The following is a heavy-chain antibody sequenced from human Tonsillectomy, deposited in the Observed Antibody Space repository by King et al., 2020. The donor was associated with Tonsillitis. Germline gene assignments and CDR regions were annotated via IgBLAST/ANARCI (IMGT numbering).Heavy chain of an antibody. CDR3: AKDRPPHNWNYSWYFDL. V-gene: IGHV3-9*01. Sequence: VQLVESGGGLVQPGRSLRLSCAASGFTFDDYAMHWVRHAPGKGLEWVSGISLNSGSICYADSVKGRFTISRDNAKNSMYLQMNSLRAEDTALYYCAKDRPPHNWNYSWYFDLWGRGTLVTVSS. CDR2: ISLNSGSI. D-gene: IGHD1-7*01. CDR1: GFTFDDYA. J-gene: IGHJ2*01.